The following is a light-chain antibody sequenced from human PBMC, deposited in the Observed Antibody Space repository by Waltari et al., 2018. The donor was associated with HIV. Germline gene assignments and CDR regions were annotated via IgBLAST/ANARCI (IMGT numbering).Light chain of an antibody. J-gene: IGKJ4*01. V-gene: IGKV1-9*01. Sequence: DIQLTQSPSFLSASEGDRVTITCRASQNIYSYLAWYQQKPGRAPQVLIYATSTLQSGVPSRFSGSGSGTEFALTITNLQPDDYATYYCQQVNGYPLTFGGGTKVEIK. CDR2: ATS. CDR3: QQVNGYPLT. CDR1: QNIYSY.